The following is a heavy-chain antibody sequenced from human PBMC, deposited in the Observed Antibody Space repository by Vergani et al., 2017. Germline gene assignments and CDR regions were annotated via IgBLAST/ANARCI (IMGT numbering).Heavy chain of an antibody. V-gene: IGHV4-34*01. J-gene: IGHJ6*02. D-gene: IGHD2-2*01. CDR1: GGSFSGYY. CDR3: ARAARIVVVPAAYYYYGMDV. Sequence: QVQLQESGPGLVKPSETLSLTCAVYGGSFSGYYWSWIRQPPGKGLEWIGEINHSGSTNYNPSLKSRVTISVDTSKNQFSLKLSSVTAADTAVYYCARAARIVVVPAAYYYYGMDVWGQGTTVTVSS. CDR2: INHSGST.